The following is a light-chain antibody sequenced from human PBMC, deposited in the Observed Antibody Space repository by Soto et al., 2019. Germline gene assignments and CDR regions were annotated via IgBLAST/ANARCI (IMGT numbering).Light chain of an antibody. CDR3: MQGTPWPRT. Sequence: DAVLTQSPLSLPVTLGQPASISCRSSQSLVYRDGIIFLNWFQQRPGQSPRRLIYRVSNRDSGVPDRFSGSGSGTDFTLKISRVEAEDVGVSYCMQGTPWPRTFGQGTKVVIK. J-gene: IGKJ1*01. CDR1: QSLVYRDGIIF. V-gene: IGKV2-30*01. CDR2: RVS.